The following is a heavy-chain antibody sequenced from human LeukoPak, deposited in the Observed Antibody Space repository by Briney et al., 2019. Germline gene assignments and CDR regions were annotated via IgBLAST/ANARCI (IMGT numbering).Heavy chain of an antibody. Sequence: SETLSLTCTVSGGSISGSSYYWGWIRQPPGKGLEWIGSIYYSGSTYYSPSLKSRVTISVDTSKNQFSLKLSSVTAADTAVYYCARVAYYYDSSGYSQFDPWGQGTLVTVSS. CDR2: IYYSGST. V-gene: IGHV4-39*01. CDR1: GGSISGSSYY. CDR3: ARVAYYYDSSGYSQFDP. J-gene: IGHJ5*02. D-gene: IGHD3-22*01.